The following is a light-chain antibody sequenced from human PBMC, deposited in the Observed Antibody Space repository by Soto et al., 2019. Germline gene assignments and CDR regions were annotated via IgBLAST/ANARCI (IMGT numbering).Light chain of an antibody. CDR1: QSISSN. J-gene: IGKJ1*01. CDR2: GAS. CDR3: QQYDIWPRT. Sequence: EMVMTQSPATLSVSPGETATLSCRASQSISSNLAWYQQKPGQAPRLLMYGASTRATGIPARFSGSGSGTEFTLTISGLLSEDSAVYCCQQYDIWPRTFGQGTKVETK. V-gene: IGKV3D-15*01.